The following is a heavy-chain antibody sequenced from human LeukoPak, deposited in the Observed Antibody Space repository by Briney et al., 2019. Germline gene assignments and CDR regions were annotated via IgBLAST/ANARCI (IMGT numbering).Heavy chain of an antibody. D-gene: IGHD3-16*01. CDR1: GFPFQLW. CDR2: ISGIGGST. Sequence: GGSLRLLCGVSGFPFQLWSQLGAPRAPGKRLEWVSAISGIGGSTYYAASVKGRFTISRDNSKNTLYLQMNSLRAEDTTVYYCANPAWGWGQGTLVTVSS. CDR3: ANPAWG. J-gene: IGHJ4*02. V-gene: IGHV3-23*01.